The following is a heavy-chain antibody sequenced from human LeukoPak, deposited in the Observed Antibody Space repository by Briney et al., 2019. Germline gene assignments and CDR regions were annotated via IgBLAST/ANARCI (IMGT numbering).Heavy chain of an antibody. V-gene: IGHV4-38-2*01. CDR2: FYRSGST. J-gene: IGHJ5*02. Sequence: PSETLSLTCAVSGYSISSGYYWGWIRQPPGKGLEWIGSFYRSGSTYYNPSLKSRVTISVDTSKNQFSLKLSSVTAADTAVYYCARHDFYSNYPHNWFDPWGQGTLVTVSS. CDR3: ARHDFYSNYPHNWFDP. CDR1: GYSISSGYY. D-gene: IGHD4-11*01.